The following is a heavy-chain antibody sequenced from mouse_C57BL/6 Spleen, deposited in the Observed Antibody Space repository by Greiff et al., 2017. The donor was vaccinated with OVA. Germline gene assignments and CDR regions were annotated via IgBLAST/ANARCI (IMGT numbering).Heavy chain of an antibody. Sequence: QVQLKQSGAELARPGASVKMSCKASGYTFTSYTMHWVKQRPGQGLEWIGYINPSSGYTKYNQKFKDKATLTADKSSSTAYMQLSSLTSEDSAVYYCARGGGSGLCAYWGQGTLVTVSA. CDR3: ARGGGSGLCAY. CDR1: GYTFTSYT. V-gene: IGHV1-4*01. D-gene: IGHD3-2*02. J-gene: IGHJ3*01. CDR2: INPSSGYT.